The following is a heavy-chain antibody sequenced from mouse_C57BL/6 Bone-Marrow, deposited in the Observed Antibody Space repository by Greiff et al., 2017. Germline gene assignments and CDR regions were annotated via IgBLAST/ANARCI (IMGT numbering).Heavy chain of an antibody. CDR1: GFTFSSYA. D-gene: IGHD1-1*01. Sequence: EVQLVESGGGLVKPGGSLKLSCAASGFTFSSYAMSWVRQTPEKRLEWVATSSDGGSYTYYPDNVKGRFTISRDNAKNNLYLQMSHLKSEDTAMYYCARDLLITTVVAPFAYWGQGTLVTVSA. V-gene: IGHV5-4*01. J-gene: IGHJ3*01. CDR2: SSDGGSYT. CDR3: ARDLLITTVVAPFAY.